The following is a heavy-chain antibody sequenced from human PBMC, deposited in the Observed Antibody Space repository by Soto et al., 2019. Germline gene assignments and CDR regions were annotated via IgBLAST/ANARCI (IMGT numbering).Heavy chain of an antibody. V-gene: IGHV4-59*01. CDR3: ARSWTNGVFVTGFDP. J-gene: IGHJ5*02. CDR2: IYYSGST. CDR1: GGSISSYY. D-gene: IGHD2-8*01. Sequence: PSETLSLTCTVSGGSISSYYWSWIRQPPGKGLEWIGYIYYSGSTHYNPSLKSRVTISVDTSKNRFSLKLSSVTAADTAVYYCARSWTNGVFVTGFDPWGQGTLVTVSS.